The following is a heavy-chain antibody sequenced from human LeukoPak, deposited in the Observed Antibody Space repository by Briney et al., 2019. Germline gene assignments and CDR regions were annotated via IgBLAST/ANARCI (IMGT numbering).Heavy chain of an antibody. J-gene: IGHJ5*02. D-gene: IGHD1-26*01. Sequence: GGSLRLSCAASGFTFSSYAMSWVRQAPGKGLEWVGFIRGKAYGGTTEYAASVKGRFTISRDDSKSIAYLQMNSLKTEDTAVYYCTRDLVGAWGQGTLVTVSS. CDR1: GFTFSSYA. CDR2: IRGKAYGGTT. CDR3: TRDLVGA. V-gene: IGHV3-49*04.